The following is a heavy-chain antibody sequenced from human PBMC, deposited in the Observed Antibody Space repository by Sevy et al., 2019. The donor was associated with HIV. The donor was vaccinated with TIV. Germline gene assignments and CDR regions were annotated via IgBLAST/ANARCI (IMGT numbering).Heavy chain of an antibody. J-gene: IGHJ4*02. CDR2: IYPGDSDT. CDR1: GYSFATYW. Sequence: GESLKISCKTSGYSFATYWIAWVRQMPGKGLEWMGIIYPGDSDTRYSPSFQGQVTISADKSISTAYLQWSSLKASDTAMYYCARRRAYYYGSSDFWGQGTLVTVSS. V-gene: IGHV5-51*01. D-gene: IGHD3-22*01. CDR3: ARRRAYYYGSSDF.